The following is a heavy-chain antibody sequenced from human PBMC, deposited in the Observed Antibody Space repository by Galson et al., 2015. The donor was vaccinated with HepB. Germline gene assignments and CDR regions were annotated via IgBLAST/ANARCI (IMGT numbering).Heavy chain of an antibody. CDR1: GFTLSSYA. V-gene: IGHV3-30-3*01. Sequence: SLRLSCAASGFTLSSYAMHWVRQAPGKGLEWVAVISYDGSNKYYADSVKGRFTISRDNSKNTLYLQMNSLRAEDTAVYYCARDPGYSYGWGAFDIWGQGTMVTVSS. CDR2: ISYDGSNK. J-gene: IGHJ3*02. D-gene: IGHD5-18*01. CDR3: ARDPGYSYGWGAFDI.